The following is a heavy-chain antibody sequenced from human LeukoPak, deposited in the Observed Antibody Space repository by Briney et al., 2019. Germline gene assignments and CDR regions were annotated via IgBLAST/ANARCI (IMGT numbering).Heavy chain of an antibody. Sequence: SETLSLTCTVSGGSISSSSYYWGWIRQPPGKGLEWIGEINHSGSTNYNPSLKSRVTISVDTSKNQFSLKLSSVTAADTAVYYCARWGFWSGQTYYFDYWGQGTLVTVSS. CDR2: INHSGST. V-gene: IGHV4-39*07. CDR1: GGSISSSSYY. D-gene: IGHD3-3*01. CDR3: ARWGFWSGQTYYFDY. J-gene: IGHJ4*02.